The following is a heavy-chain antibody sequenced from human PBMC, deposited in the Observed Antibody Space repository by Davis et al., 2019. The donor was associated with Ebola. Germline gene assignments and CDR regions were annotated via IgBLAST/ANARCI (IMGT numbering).Heavy chain of an antibody. V-gene: IGHV3-7*03. CDR2: IKQDGSEK. J-gene: IGHJ4*02. D-gene: IGHD4-17*01. CDR1: GFTFSSYW. CDR3: ARLTRLGDYPNYFDY. Sequence: GESLKISCAASGFTFSSYWMSWVRQAPGKGLEWVANIKQDGSEKYYVDSVKGRFTISRDNAKNSLYLQMNSLRAEDTAVYYCARLTRLGDYPNYFDYWGQGTLVTVSS.